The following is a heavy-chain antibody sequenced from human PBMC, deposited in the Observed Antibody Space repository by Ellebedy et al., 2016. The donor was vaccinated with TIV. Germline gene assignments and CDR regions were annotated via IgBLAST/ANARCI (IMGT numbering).Heavy chain of an antibody. D-gene: IGHD3-22*01. V-gene: IGHV4-34*01. J-gene: IGHJ5*01. CDR1: GGTFSGYY. CDR2: INDSGSA. Sequence: SQTLSLTXXVYGGTFSGYYWSWVRQPPGKGLEWIGEINDSGSANQEPSLKSRVTLSVDTSKNQFSLKVNSVTAADTAVYYCGRGRHYYDTSAYYLDSWGQGTQVTVSS. CDR3: GRGRHYYDTSAYYLDS.